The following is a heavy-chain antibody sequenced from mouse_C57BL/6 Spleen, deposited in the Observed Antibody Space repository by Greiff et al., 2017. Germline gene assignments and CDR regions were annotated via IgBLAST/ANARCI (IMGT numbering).Heavy chain of an antibody. CDR1: GYSFTSYY. CDR2: IYPGSGNT. J-gene: IGHJ2*01. V-gene: IGHV1-66*01. Sequence: VKLMESGPELVKPGASVKISCKASGYSFTSYYIHWVKQRPGQGLEWIGWIYPGSGNTKYNEKFKGKATLTADTSSSTAYMQLSSLTSEDAAVYYCAEHDGGLYYFDYWGQGTTLTVSS. D-gene: IGHD2-12*01. CDR3: AEHDGGLYYFDY.